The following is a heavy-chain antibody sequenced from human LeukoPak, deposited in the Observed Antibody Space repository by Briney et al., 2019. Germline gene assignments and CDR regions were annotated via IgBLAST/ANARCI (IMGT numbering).Heavy chain of an antibody. CDR2: ISGSGGST. Sequence: PGGSRRLSCAASGFTFSSFAMSWVRQAPGKGLEWVSAISGSGGSTYYADSVKGRFTISRDNSKNTLYLQMNSLRAEDTAVYYCAKDPYRASSGLVDYWGQGTLVTVSS. J-gene: IGHJ4*02. CDR3: AKDPYRASSGLVDY. D-gene: IGHD5-12*01. V-gene: IGHV3-23*01. CDR1: GFTFSSFA.